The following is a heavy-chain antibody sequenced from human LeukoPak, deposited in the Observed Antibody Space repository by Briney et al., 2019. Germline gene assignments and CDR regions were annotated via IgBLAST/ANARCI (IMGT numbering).Heavy chain of an antibody. V-gene: IGHV3-30*01. D-gene: IGHD3-16*01. CDR1: QFTFSSHA. CDR3: ARGGTYYYQYYYMDV. Sequence: GGSLRLSCAASQFTFSSHAMNWVRQAPGKGLDWVAVMSFDGSHIYYADSVKGRFTISRDNSNNTPFLQMNSLNADDTAVYYCARGGTYYYQYYYMDVWGKGTTVTVSS. J-gene: IGHJ6*03. CDR2: MSFDGSHI.